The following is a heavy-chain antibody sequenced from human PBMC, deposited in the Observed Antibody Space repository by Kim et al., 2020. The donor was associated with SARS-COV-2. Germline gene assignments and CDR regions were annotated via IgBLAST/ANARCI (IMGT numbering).Heavy chain of an antibody. CDR3: AGGEGFGTGLDY. D-gene: IGHD3-10*01. CDR2: INPGGSNR. Sequence: ASVKVSCKASEYLLSSYYIHWVRQAPGQGLEWMGVINPGGSNRPYAQKFQGRVTITRDASTRTVYMQLNTLGIEDTAVYYCAGGEGFGTGLDYWGQGTLVTVSS. V-gene: IGHV1-46*01. CDR1: EYLLSSYY. J-gene: IGHJ4*02.